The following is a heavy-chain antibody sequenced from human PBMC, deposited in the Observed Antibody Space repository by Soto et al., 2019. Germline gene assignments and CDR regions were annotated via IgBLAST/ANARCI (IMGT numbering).Heavy chain of an antibody. D-gene: IGHD6-19*01. CDR3: ARESIAVAGTWG. V-gene: IGHV3-30-3*01. Sequence: GGSLRLSCAASGFTFSSYAMHWVRQAPGKGLEWVAVISYDGSNKYYADSVKGRFTISRDNSKNTLYLQMNSLRAEDTAVYYCARESIAVAGTWGWGQGTLVTVSS. J-gene: IGHJ4*02. CDR1: GFTFSSYA. CDR2: ISYDGSNK.